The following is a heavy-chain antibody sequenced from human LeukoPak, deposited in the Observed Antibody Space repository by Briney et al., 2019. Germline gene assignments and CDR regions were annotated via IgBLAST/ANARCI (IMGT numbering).Heavy chain of an antibody. D-gene: IGHD3-10*01. Sequence: GGSLRLSCAASGFTFSSYEMNWVRQAPGKGLEWVSYISSSSSYIYYTDSVKGRFTISRDNAKNSLYLQMNSLRAEDTAGYYCARGGPGLGSYFDYWGQGTLVSVSS. CDR2: ISSSSSYI. V-gene: IGHV3-21*05. CDR1: GFTFSSYE. CDR3: ARGGPGLGSYFDY. J-gene: IGHJ4*02.